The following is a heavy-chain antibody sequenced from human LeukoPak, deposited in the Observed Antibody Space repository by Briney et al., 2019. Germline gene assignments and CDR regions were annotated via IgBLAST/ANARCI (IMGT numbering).Heavy chain of an antibody. CDR3: VRTNPWDLTYYFDY. J-gene: IGHJ4*02. Sequence: SETLSLTCTVSGGSISSYYWSWIRQPPGKGLEWIGYIYYSGSTNYNPSLKSRVTISVDTSKNQFSLRLTSVTAADTAVYYCVRTNPWDLTYYFDYWGQGTLVTVSS. CDR2: IYYSGST. CDR1: GGSISSYY. D-gene: IGHD1-14*01. V-gene: IGHV4-59*01.